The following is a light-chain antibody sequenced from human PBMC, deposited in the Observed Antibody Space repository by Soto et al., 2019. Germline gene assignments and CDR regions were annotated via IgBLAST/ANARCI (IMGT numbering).Light chain of an antibody. J-gene: IGKJ5*01. CDR3: QYRNTWPPA. CDR2: DAS. Sequence: EIVLTQSPATLSLSPGERATLSCRASQSVGIYLGWYQQRPGQAPRLLIYDASNRAAGIPGRFSGSGSGTDFTLTINSLEPEEFAVYYCQYRNTWPPAFGQGTRLEIK. V-gene: IGKV3-11*01. CDR1: QSVGIY.